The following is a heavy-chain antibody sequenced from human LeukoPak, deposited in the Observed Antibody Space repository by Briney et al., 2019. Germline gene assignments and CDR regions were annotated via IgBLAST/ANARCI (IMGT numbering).Heavy chain of an antibody. CDR2: IKQDGSEK. Sequence: PGGSLRLSCAAPGFTFSSYWMSWVRQAPGKGLEWVANIKQDGSEKYYVDSVKGRFTISRDNAKNSLYLQMNSLRAEDTAVYYCAREVAVAADYWGQGTLVTVSS. CDR3: AREVAVAADY. CDR1: GFTFSSYW. V-gene: IGHV3-7*01. D-gene: IGHD6-19*01. J-gene: IGHJ4*02.